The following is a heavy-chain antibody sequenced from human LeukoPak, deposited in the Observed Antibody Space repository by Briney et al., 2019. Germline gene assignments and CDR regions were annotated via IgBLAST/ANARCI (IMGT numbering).Heavy chain of an antibody. CDR1: GGSISSGDYY. CDR3: ARVNVVVVAATTHVITPSYYFDY. V-gene: IGHV4-30-4*01. J-gene: IGHJ4*02. D-gene: IGHD2-15*01. CDR2: IYYSGST. Sequence: PSETLSLTCTVSGGSISSGDYYWSWIRQPPGKGLEWIGYIYYSGSTYYNPSLKSRVTISVDTSKNQFSLKLSSVTAADTAVYYCARVNVVVVAATTHVITPSYYFDYWGQGTLVTVSS.